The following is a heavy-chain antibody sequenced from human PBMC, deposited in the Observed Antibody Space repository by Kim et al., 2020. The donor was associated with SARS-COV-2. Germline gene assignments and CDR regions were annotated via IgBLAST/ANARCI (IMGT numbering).Heavy chain of an antibody. Sequence: ASVKVSCKASGYTFTSYDINWVRQATGQGLEWMGWMNPNSGNTGYAQKFQGRVTMTRNTSISTAYMELSSLRSEDTAVYYCARGLLVRGVFYYYYYMDVWAKGPRSPSP. D-gene: IGHD3-10*01. V-gene: IGHV1-8*01. CDR3: ARGLLVRGVFYYYYYMDV. CDR1: GYTFTSYD. J-gene: IGHJ6*03. CDR2: MNPNSGNT.